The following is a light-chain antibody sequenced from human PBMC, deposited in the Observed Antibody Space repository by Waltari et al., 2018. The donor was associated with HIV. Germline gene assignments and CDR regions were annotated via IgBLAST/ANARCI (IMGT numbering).Light chain of an antibody. J-gene: IGLJ2*01. CDR2: RNN. CDR3: AAWDDSLL. Sequence: GQRVTISCSGSSSNIGSNYVYWYQHLPGTAPKLLIYRNNQRPSGVPDRFSGSKSGTSASLAIRGLRSEDEADYYCAAWDDSLLFGGGTKLTVL. V-gene: IGLV1-47*01. CDR1: SSNIGSNY.